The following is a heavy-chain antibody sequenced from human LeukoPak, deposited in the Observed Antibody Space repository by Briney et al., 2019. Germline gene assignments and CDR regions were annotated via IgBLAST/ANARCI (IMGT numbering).Heavy chain of an antibody. V-gene: IGHV4-59*13. Sequence: SETLSLTCSVSGGSISTYYWSWVRQSPGKGLEWIGHIDYSGSTNYNPSLESRVAMSVDTSKKELTLKLSSVTAADTAVYYCARRSCSGGTCYESRGWFDSWGQGTLVTVSS. CDR2: IDYSGST. CDR3: ARRSCSGGTCYESRGWFDS. D-gene: IGHD2-15*01. CDR1: GGSISTYY. J-gene: IGHJ5*01.